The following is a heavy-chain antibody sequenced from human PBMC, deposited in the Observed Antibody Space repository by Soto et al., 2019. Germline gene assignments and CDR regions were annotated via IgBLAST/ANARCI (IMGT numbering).Heavy chain of an antibody. D-gene: IGHD6-19*01. Sequence: PSQTLSLTCAISGDSVSSNRAAWNWIRQSPSRGLEWLGRTYYRSKWYNDYAVSVKSRITINPDTSKNQFSLQLNSVTPEDTAVYYCSRAWGFSIGCYGSFSYWGQGTLVTVSS. V-gene: IGHV6-1*01. CDR1: GDSVSSNRAA. J-gene: IGHJ4*02. CDR2: TYYRSKWYN. CDR3: SRAWGFSIGCYGSFSY.